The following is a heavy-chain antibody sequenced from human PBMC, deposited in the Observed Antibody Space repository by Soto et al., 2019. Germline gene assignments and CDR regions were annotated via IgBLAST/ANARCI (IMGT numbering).Heavy chain of an antibody. D-gene: IGHD4-17*01. CDR1: GGSIIGSGFH. CDR3: TTSSGDYVGWLDV. Sequence: SETLSLTCTVSGGSIIGSGFHWAWIRQPPGKGLEWIGSIYYSGTANYSPSLKSRLAIDVDTSKNQFSLRLSSVTAADTAVYYDTTSSGDYVGWLDVWGQGTTVTVSS. V-gene: IGHV4-39*01. CDR2: IYYSGTA. J-gene: IGHJ6*02.